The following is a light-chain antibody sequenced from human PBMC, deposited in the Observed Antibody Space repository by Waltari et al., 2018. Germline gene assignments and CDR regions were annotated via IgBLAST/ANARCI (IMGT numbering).Light chain of an antibody. Sequence: EIVLTQSPGTLFLSPGERAILSCRASQSVSRTLAWYQQTPGQAPKLLIYGASIRATGIPDRFTGSGSGTDFSLTISSLEPEDFAIYFCQHYVRLPATFGQGTKVEIK. CDR1: QSVSRT. CDR2: GAS. V-gene: IGKV3-20*01. J-gene: IGKJ1*01. CDR3: QHYVRLPAT.